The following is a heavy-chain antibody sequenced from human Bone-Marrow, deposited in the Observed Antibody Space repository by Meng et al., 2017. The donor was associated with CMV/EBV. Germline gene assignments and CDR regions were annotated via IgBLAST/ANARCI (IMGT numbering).Heavy chain of an antibody. CDR3: AKDLVPTTYYYYGMDV. CDR2: IGRDGGST. J-gene: IGHJ6*02. Sequence: GESLKISCAASGLTFDDYTMHWVRQTPGKGLEWVSLIGRDGGSTYYADSVKGRFTISRDNSKNSLYLQMNSLKTEDTALYYCAKDLVPTTYYYYGMDVWGQGTTVTVSS. CDR1: GLTFDDYT. V-gene: IGHV3-43*01. D-gene: IGHD5-12*01.